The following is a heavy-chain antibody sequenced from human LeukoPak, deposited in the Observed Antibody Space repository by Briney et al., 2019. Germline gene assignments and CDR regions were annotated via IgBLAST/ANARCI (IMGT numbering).Heavy chain of an antibody. CDR3: ARLLSVAGTNWFDP. V-gene: IGHV5-51*01. CDR2: IYPGDSDT. Sequence: GESLKISCKGSGYSFTSYWIGWVRQVPGKGLEWMGIIYPGDSDTRYSPSFQGQVTVSADKSISTAYLQWSSLKASDTAMYYCARLLSVAGTNWFDPWGQGTLVTVSS. CDR1: GYSFTSYW. J-gene: IGHJ5*02. D-gene: IGHD6-19*01.